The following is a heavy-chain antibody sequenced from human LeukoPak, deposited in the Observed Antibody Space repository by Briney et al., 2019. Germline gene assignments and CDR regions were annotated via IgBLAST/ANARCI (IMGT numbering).Heavy chain of an antibody. CDR1: GVTVSTYW. D-gene: IGHD5-24*01. V-gene: IGHV3-74*01. J-gene: IGHJ5*01. CDR3: VKRGDGGAWFDY. CDR2: ISSDGSNT. Sequence: GGSLRLSCAVSGVTVSTYWMDWGREAPGKGLVWVSRISSDGSNTAYADSVKGRFTISRDNAKNTLYLQMSSLRAEDTAVYHCVKRGDGGAWFDYWGQGTLVIVSS.